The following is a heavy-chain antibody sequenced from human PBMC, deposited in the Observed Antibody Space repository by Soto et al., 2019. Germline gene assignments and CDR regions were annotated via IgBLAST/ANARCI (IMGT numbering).Heavy chain of an antibody. D-gene: IGHD3-3*01. J-gene: IGHJ6*02. CDR3: AKVLGGGLWSGYSDYYYSVMDV. V-gene: IGHV3-30*18. CDR1: GFTFSSYG. CDR2: ISYDGSNK. Sequence: QLQLVESGGGVVQPGRSLRLSCAASGFTFSSYGMHWVRQAPGKGLEWVAVISYDGSNKYYADSVKGRFTMSRDNSKNPLNLKMNGRGAGDTVVYYCAKVLGGGLWSGYSDYYYSVMDVGGQGTTVTVSS.